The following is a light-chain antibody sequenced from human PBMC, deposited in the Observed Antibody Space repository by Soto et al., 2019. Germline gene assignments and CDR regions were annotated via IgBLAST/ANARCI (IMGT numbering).Light chain of an antibody. V-gene: IGKV3-11*01. Sequence: ELVLTQSPATLSLSPGERATLSCRASQSVSSYLAWYQQKPGQTPRLLIYDASNRATSIPARFSGSGSGTDFTLTISSLEPEDFAVYYCQQRSSWPRTFGQGTKLEIK. CDR2: DAS. J-gene: IGKJ2*01. CDR1: QSVSSY. CDR3: QQRSSWPRT.